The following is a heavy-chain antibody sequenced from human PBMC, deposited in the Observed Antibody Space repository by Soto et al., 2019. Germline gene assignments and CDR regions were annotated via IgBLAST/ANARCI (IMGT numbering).Heavy chain of an antibody. V-gene: IGHV4-31*03. Sequence: RSLTCTVSGGSISSGGYYWSWIRQHPGKGLEWIGYIYYSGSTYYNPSLKSRATISVDTSKNQFSLKLSSVTAADTAVYYCARTHSEDSYYYDSSGFDYWGQGTLVTVSS. CDR1: GGSISSGGYY. D-gene: IGHD3-22*01. CDR3: ARTHSEDSYYYDSSGFDY. J-gene: IGHJ4*02. CDR2: IYYSGST.